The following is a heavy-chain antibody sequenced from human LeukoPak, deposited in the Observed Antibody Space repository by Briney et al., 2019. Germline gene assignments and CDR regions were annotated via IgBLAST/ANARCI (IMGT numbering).Heavy chain of an antibody. Sequence: GRSLRLSCAASGFTFSSYGMHWVRQAPGKGLEWVAVISYDGSNKYYADSVKGRFTISRDNSKNTLYLQMNSLRAEDTAVYYCAKVRIIAAAGTRGFDAFDIWGQGTMVTVSS. J-gene: IGHJ3*02. CDR2: ISYDGSNK. D-gene: IGHD6-13*01. CDR1: GFTFSSYG. V-gene: IGHV3-30*18. CDR3: AKVRIIAAAGTRGFDAFDI.